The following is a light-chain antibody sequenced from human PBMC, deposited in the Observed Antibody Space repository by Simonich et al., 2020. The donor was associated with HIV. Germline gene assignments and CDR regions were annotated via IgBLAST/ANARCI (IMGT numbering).Light chain of an antibody. CDR1: SSDVGGYNY. CDR3: SSYTSNSTGV. J-gene: IGLJ3*02. Sequence: QSALTKPASVSGSPGQSLTISCTGTSSDVGGYNYVSWSQQHPGKAPKLMIYDVSYPPSGVSNRFAGSKSGNTASLTISGLQAEDEAEYHCSSYTSNSTGVFGGGTKLTVL. CDR2: DVS. V-gene: IGLV2-14*03.